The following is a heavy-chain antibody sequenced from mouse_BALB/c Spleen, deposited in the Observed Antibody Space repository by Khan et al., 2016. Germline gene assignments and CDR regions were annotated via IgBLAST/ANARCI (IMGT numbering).Heavy chain of an antibody. D-gene: IGHD2-4*01. CDR3: ARDDYAWFGY. V-gene: IGHV1-18*01. Sequence: VQLKQSGPALVKPGASVKISCKSSGYSFTGYYMHWVKQSHGKSLEWIGRVNPDNGGTNYNQKFKGKAIITVDKSSITAYMEFRSLTSEDSAIYYSARDDYAWFGYWGQGTLVTVSA. CDR1: GYSFTGYY. CDR2: VNPDNGGT. J-gene: IGHJ3*01.